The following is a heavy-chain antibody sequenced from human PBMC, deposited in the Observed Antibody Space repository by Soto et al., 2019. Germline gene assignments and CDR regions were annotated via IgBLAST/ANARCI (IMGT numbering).Heavy chain of an antibody. CDR2: ISYDGSNK. J-gene: IGHJ4*02. V-gene: IGHV3-30*18. D-gene: IGHD3-10*01. CDR3: AKESINMVRGIDY. CDR1: GFTFSSYG. Sequence: GGSLRLSCAASGFTFSSYGMHWVRQAPGKGLEWVAVISYDGSNKYYADSVKGRFTISRDNSKNTLYLQMNSLRAEDTAVYYCAKESINMVRGIDYWGQGTLVTVSS.